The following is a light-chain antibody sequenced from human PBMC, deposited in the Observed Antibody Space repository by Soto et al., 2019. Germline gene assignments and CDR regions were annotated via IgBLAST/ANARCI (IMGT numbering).Light chain of an antibody. CDR2: DIS. CDR3: SSYTTTGV. V-gene: IGLV2-14*03. CDR1: SYDIGSYSC. Sequence: QSALTQPASVSGSPGQSVTLSCTGRSYDIGSYSCVSWYQLHPGQAPKLVMYDISTRPSGVSARFSGSKSGNTASLTISGRQADDEADYYCSSYTTTGVFGGGTKLTVL. J-gene: IGLJ3*02.